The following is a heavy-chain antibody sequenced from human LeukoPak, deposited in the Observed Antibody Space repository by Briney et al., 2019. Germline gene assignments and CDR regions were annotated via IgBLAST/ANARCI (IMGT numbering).Heavy chain of an antibody. CDR2: VDPENGAA. CDR1: GYSLTELS. V-gene: IGHV1-24*01. Sequence: ASVKVSCKVSGYSLTELSMHWVRQAPGKGLEWMGGVDPENGAAIYAQKLQGRVTMTEDTSTDTAYMELNSLTSDDTAAYYCAIGPTMPAPDTSPGLLDFWGQGTLVTVSS. D-gene: IGHD6-13*01. CDR3: AIGPTMPAPDTSPGLLDF. J-gene: IGHJ4*02.